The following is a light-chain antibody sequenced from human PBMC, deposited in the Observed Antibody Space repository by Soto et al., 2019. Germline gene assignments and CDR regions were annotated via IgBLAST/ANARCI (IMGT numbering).Light chain of an antibody. CDR1: QGIRND. CDR3: QQYNNWPSIT. CDR2: AAS. J-gene: IGKJ5*01. Sequence: ALQMTQAPSSLSAFVGGRVTITCRASQGIRNDLGWYQQKPGKAPKLLIYAASSLQSGVPSRFSGSGSGTDFTLTISSLQPEDFAVYYCQQYNNWPSITFGQGTRLEIK. V-gene: IGKV1-6*01.